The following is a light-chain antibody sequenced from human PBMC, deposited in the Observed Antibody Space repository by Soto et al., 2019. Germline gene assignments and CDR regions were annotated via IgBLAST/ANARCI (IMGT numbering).Light chain of an antibody. V-gene: IGLV2-23*02. CDR1: SSDVGSYNF. J-gene: IGLJ1*01. Sequence: QSVLTQPASVSGSAGQSMTICCAGTSSDVGSYNFVSWYQQHPGRAPKLMIYEVTKRPSGVSSRFSGSKSGNTASLTISGLQAEDEADYYCCSYAGTSSYVFGTGTKVTVL. CDR3: CSYAGTSSYV. CDR2: EVT.